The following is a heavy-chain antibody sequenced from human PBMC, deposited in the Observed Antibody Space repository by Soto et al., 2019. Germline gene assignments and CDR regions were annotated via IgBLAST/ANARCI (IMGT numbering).Heavy chain of an antibody. D-gene: IGHD3-10*01. J-gene: IGHJ4*02. V-gene: IGHV4-59*08. CDR1: GGSISSYY. CDR2: IYYSGST. Sequence: SETLSLTCTVPGGSISSYYWSWIRQPPGKGLEWIGYIYYSGSTNYNPSLKSRVTISVDTSKNQFSLKLSSVTAADTAVYYCATLWFGEPSGIDYWGQGTLVTVSS. CDR3: ATLWFGEPSGIDY.